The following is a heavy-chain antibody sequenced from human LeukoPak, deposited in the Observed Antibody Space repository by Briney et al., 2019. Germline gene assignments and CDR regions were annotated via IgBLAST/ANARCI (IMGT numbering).Heavy chain of an antibody. CDR1: GGSFSGYY. Sequence: PSETLSLTCAVYGGSFSGYYWSWIRQPPGKGLEWIGEINHSGSTNYNPSLKSRVTISVDTSKNQFSLKLSSVTAADTAVYYCARDSTDYYYYMDVWGKGTTVTISS. V-gene: IGHV4-34*01. J-gene: IGHJ6*03. CDR3: ARDSTDYYYYMDV. D-gene: IGHD2/OR15-2a*01. CDR2: INHSGST.